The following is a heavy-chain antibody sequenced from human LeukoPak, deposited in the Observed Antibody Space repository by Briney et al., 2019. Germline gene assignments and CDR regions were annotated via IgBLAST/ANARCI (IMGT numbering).Heavy chain of an antibody. J-gene: IGHJ5*02. CDR3: ARGWGIGWYEWFDP. CDR1: GGTFSSYA. D-gene: IGHD6-19*01. CDR2: IIPIFGTA. Sequence: SVKVSCKASGGTFSSYAISWVRQAPGQGLEWMGRIIPIFGTANYAQKFQGRVTITTDESTSTAYMELSSLRSEDTAVYYCARGWGIGWYEWFDPWGQGTLVTVSS. V-gene: IGHV1-69*05.